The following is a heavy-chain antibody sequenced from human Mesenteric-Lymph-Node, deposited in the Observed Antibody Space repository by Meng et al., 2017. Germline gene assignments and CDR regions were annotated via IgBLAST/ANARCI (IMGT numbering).Heavy chain of an antibody. J-gene: IGHJ6*02. CDR1: GGSISSGSYY. V-gene: IGHV4-61*02. CDR3: ARDSYCGGDCYSFGQYGMDV. D-gene: IGHD2-21*02. CDR2: IYTSGST. Sequence: SETLSLTCTVPGGSISSGSYYWSWIRQPAGKGLEWIGRIYTSGSTNYNPSLKSRVTISVDTSKNQFSLKLSSVTAADTAVYYCARDSYCGGDCYSFGQYGMDVWGQGTTVTVSS.